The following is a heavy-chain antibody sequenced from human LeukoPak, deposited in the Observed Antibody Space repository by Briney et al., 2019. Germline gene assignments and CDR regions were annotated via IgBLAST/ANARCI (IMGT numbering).Heavy chain of an antibody. J-gene: IGHJ3*02. D-gene: IGHD2/OR15-2a*01. CDR2: RSSRSGTI. CDR3: VRDENYAFDI. Sequence: GGTLRLSCAASGFTFSSYSMNWVRRAPGKGLEWVSYRSSRSGTISYADSVKGRFTISRDDAKNSLYLQMNSLRAEDTAVYYCVRDENYAFDIWGHGTMVTVSS. V-gene: IGHV3-48*01. CDR1: GFTFSSYS.